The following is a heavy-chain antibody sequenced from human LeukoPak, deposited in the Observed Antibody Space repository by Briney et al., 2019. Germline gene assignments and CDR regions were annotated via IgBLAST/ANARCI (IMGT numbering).Heavy chain of an antibody. CDR2: IKSKTDGGTT. CDR3: TTSTGTTEWAFDI. D-gene: IGHD1-7*01. J-gene: IGHJ3*02. V-gene: IGHV3-15*01. Sequence: GESLRLSCAVSGLTLSSVWMNWVRQAPGKGLEWVGRIKSKTDGGTTDYAAPVKGRFTISRDDSKNTLYLQMNSLKTEDTAVYYCTTSTGTTEWAFDIWGQGTMVTVSS. CDR1: GLTLSSVW.